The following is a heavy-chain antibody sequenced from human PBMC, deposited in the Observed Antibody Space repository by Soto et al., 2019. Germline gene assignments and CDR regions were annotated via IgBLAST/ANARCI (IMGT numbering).Heavy chain of an antibody. CDR1: GGTFSSYT. D-gene: IGHD4-17*01. CDR3: AKDYGGKDGDY. Sequence: QVQLVQSGAEVKKPGSSVKVSCKASGGTFSSYTISWVRQAPGQGLEWMGRIIPILGIANYAQKFQGRVTIRADKSTSTAYMELSSLRSEDTAVYYCAKDYGGKDGDYWGQGTLVTVSS. V-gene: IGHV1-69*08. CDR2: IIPILGIA. J-gene: IGHJ4*02.